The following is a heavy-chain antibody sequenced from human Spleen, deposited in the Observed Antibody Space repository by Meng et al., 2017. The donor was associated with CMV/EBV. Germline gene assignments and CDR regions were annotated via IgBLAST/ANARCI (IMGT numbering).Heavy chain of an antibody. J-gene: IGHJ6*02. CDR2: ISSSSHYI. Sequence: GGSLSISCAASGFHFSSFSMNWVRQAPGKGLEWVSSISSSSHYIYYADSVMGRFNISRDNAKNSLYLQMNSLRAEDTAVYYCARALADFWSGYYTGHYYGMDVWGQGTTVTVSS. CDR1: GFHFSSFS. D-gene: IGHD3-3*01. CDR3: ARALADFWSGYYTGHYYGMDV. V-gene: IGHV3-21*04.